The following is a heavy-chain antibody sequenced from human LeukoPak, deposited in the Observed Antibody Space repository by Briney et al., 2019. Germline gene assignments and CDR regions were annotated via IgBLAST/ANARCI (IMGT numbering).Heavy chain of an antibody. J-gene: IGHJ4*02. CDR3: AKERFVEWFLPGD. D-gene: IGHD3-3*01. V-gene: IGHV3-23*01. CDR2: ISGSGGST. Sequence: GGSLRPSCAASGFTFSNYAMSWVRQAPGKGLEWVSAISGSGGSTYYADSVKGRFTISRDNSKNTLYLQMNSLRAEDTAVYYCAKERFVEWFLPGDWGRGTLVTVSS. CDR1: GFTFSNYA.